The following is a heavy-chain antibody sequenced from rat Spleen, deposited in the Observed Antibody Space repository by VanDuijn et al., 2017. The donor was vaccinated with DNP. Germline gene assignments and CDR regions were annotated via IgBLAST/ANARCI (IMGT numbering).Heavy chain of an antibody. CDR2: ISYDGGNT. J-gene: IGHJ4*01. CDR1: GFTFSDYN. V-gene: IGHV5-7*01. CDR3: SRGDA. Sequence: EVQLVESGGGLVQPGRSLKLYCAASGFTFSDYNMAWVRQAPKKGLEWVATISYDGGNTYYRDSLKGRFTISRDNAKSTLYLQMDSLRSEDTATYYCSRGDAWGQGTSVTVSS.